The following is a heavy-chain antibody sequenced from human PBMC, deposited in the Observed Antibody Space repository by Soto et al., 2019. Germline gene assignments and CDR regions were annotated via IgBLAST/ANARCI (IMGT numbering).Heavy chain of an antibody. CDR3: ARGRLGPSATVPPGWFDP. D-gene: IGHD4-17*01. CDR1: GGSISSGGYY. V-gene: IGHV4-31*03. Sequence: SETLSLTCTVSGGSISSGGYYWSWIRQHPGKGLEWIGDINYSGSTNYNPSLKSRVTISVDTSKNQFSLKLSSVTAADTAVYYCARGRLGPSATVPPGWFDPWGQGTLVTVS. CDR2: INYSGST. J-gene: IGHJ5*02.